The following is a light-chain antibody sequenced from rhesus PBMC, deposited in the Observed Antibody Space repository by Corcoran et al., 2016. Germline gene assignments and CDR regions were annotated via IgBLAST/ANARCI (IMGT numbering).Light chain of an antibody. CDR2: EVS. J-gene: IGLJ1*01. CDR3: SSQPNTMTFI. CDR1: SRDIGGSNR. Sequence: QAAPTQSPSVSGSPGQSVTISCTGTSRDIGGSNRIYWYQQYPGEVPKLMIYEVSKRPSGVPDRFAGSKSGNTAALTISGLQADDEAVYYCSSQPNTMTFIFGGWTRLTVL. V-gene: IGLV2-13*03.